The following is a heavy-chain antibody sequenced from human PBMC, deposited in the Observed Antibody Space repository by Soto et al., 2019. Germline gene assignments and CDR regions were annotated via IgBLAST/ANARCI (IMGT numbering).Heavy chain of an antibody. J-gene: IGHJ6*03. D-gene: IGHD6-13*01. V-gene: IGHV1-69*02. CDR1: GGTFSSYT. CDR2: IIPILGIA. Sequence: QVQLVQSGAEVKKPGSSVKVSCKASGGTFSSYTISWVRQVPGQGLEWMGRIIPILGIANYAQKFQGRVTITADKSTSTAYMELSSLRSEDTAVYYCARVAAAGQKSGYYMDVWGKGTTVTVSS. CDR3: ARVAAAGQKSGYYMDV.